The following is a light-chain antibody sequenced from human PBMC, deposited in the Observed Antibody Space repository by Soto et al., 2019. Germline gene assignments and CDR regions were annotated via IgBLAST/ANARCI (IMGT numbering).Light chain of an antibody. Sequence: QSALTQPPSASGSPGQSVTISCTGTSSDVGGYNYVSWYQQHPGKAPKLMIYSVSDRPPGVPDRFSGSKSGNTAYLTVSGLQPEDEADYYCSSYAGSDTVVFGGGTKVTVL. CDR2: SVS. CDR1: SSDVGGYNY. J-gene: IGLJ2*01. V-gene: IGLV2-8*01. CDR3: SSYAGSDTVV.